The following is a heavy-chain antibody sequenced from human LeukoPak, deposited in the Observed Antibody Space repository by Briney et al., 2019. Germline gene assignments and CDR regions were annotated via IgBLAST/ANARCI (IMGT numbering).Heavy chain of an antibody. V-gene: IGHV1-69*13. Sequence: SVKVSCKASGGTFSSYAISWVRQAPGQGLEWMGGIIPIFGTANYAQKFQGRVTITADESTSTAYMELSSLRSEDTAVYYCAREGGDCSSTSCYEKTNWFDPWGQGTLVTVSS. CDR1: GGTFSSYA. CDR3: AREGGDCSSTSCYEKTNWFDP. D-gene: IGHD2-2*01. CDR2: IIPIFGTA. J-gene: IGHJ5*02.